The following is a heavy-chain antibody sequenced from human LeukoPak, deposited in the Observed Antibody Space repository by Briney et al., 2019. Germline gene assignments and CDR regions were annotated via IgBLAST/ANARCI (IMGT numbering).Heavy chain of an antibody. CDR3: ATDCSGSSCYPAGFDY. J-gene: IGHJ4*02. Sequence: PSETLSLTCTVSGGSISSYYWSWIRQPAGKGLEWIGRIYTSGSTNYNPSVKSRVTMSVDTSKNQFSLKLSSVTAADTAVYYCATDCSGSSCYPAGFDYWGQGILVTVSS. CDR1: GGSISSYY. V-gene: IGHV4-4*07. D-gene: IGHD2-15*01. CDR2: IYTSGST.